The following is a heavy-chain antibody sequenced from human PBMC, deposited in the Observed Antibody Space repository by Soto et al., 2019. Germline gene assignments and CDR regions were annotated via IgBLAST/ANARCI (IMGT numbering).Heavy chain of an antibody. J-gene: IGHJ4*02. Sequence: SETLSLTCAVSGGSISSGGYSWSWIRQPPGKGLVWIGYIYHSGSTYYNPSLKSRVTISVDRSKNQFSLKLSSVTAADTAVYYCARTMVRGSLGPYFDYWGQGTLVTVSS. V-gene: IGHV4-30-2*01. CDR1: GGSISSGGYS. CDR2: IYHSGST. D-gene: IGHD3-10*01. CDR3: ARTMVRGSLGPYFDY.